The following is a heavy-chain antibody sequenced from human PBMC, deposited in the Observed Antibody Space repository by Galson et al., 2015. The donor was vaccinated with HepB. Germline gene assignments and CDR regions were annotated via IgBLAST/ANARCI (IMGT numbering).Heavy chain of an antibody. J-gene: IGHJ4*02. CDR2: ISSSSSYI. Sequence: SLRLSCAASGFTFSSYSMNWVRQAPGKGLEWVSSISSSSSYIYYADSVKGRFTISRDNAKNSLYLQMNSLRAEDTAVYYCARDGRGSGWYLGYWGQGTLVTVSS. CDR3: ARDGRGSGWYLGY. CDR1: GFTFSSYS. D-gene: IGHD6-19*01. V-gene: IGHV3-21*01.